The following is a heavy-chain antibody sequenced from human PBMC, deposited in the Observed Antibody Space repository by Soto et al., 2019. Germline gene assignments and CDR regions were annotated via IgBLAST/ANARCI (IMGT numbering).Heavy chain of an antibody. CDR1: GYSFTRYG. Sequence: QVRLVQSGAEVKEPGASVKVSCKASGYSFTRYGFSWVRQAPGQGLEWMAWTSADNGDTNYAPKLQGRVPLTTDTSTGTAYMEPRSLRSDDTAVYYCARDERRTCTSSTFYYFDYWGQGTLVSVSS. J-gene: IGHJ4*02. D-gene: IGHD2-2*01. CDR2: TSADNGDT. V-gene: IGHV1-18*04. CDR3: ARDERRTCTSSTFYYFDY.